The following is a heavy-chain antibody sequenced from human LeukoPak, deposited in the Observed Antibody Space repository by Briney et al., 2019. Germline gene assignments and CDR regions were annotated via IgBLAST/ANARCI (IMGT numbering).Heavy chain of an antibody. J-gene: IGHJ3*02. Sequence: GGSLRLSCAASGFTFTDYPMSWLRQAPGKGVEWVSAFTRSGGDTYHADTVKGRFTISRDNSKDTLFLQMNSLGVEATTIYCCAKTRGGGLHDGFDIWGQGTMAAVS. CDR2: FTRSGGDT. D-gene: IGHD3-16*01. CDR3: AKTRGGGLHDGFDI. CDR1: GFTFTDYP. V-gene: IGHV3-23*01.